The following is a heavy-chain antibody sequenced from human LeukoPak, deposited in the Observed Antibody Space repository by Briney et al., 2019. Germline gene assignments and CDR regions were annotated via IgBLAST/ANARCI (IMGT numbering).Heavy chain of an antibody. CDR2: IKGDGSEK. CDR3: AKGKRLGAFDI. Sequence: WVANIKGDGSEKYYVDSVKGRLTISRDNAKNSLYLQMNSLRAEDTAVYYCAKGKRLGAFDIWGQGTMVTVSS. J-gene: IGHJ3*02. V-gene: IGHV3-7*01.